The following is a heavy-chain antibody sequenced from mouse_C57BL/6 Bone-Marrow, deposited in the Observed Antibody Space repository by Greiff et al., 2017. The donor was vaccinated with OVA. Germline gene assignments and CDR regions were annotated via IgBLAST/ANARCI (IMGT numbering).Heavy chain of an antibody. J-gene: IGHJ4*01. CDR1: GFTFSNYW. CDR2: IRLKSDNYAT. Sequence: EVNVVESGGGLVQPGGSMKLSCVASGFTFSNYWMNWVRQSPEKGLEWVAQIRLKSDNYATHYAESVKGRFTISRDDSKSSVYLQMNNLRAEDTGIYYCTGWLLRLYAMDYWGQGTSVTVSS. CDR3: TGWLLRLYAMDY. D-gene: IGHD2-3*01. V-gene: IGHV6-3*01.